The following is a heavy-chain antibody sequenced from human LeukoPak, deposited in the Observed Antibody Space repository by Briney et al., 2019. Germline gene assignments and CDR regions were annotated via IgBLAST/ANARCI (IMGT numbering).Heavy chain of an antibody. CDR2: INPNSGGT. CDR1: GYTFTGYY. V-gene: IGHV1-2*02. CDR3: ARLIISSGYYPPDFDY. Sequence: ASVKVSCKASGYTFTGYYMHWVRQAPGQGLEWMGWINPNSGGTNYAQKFQGRVTMTRDTSISTAYMELSRLRSDDTAVYYCARLIISSGYYPPDFDYWGQGTLVTVSS. J-gene: IGHJ4*02. D-gene: IGHD3-22*01.